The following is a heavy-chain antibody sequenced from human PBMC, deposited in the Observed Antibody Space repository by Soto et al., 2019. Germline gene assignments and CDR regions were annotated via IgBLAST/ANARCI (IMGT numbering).Heavy chain of an antibody. Sequence: PGGSLRLSCAASGFTFSSYTMNWVRQAPGKGLEGISYISSISTTIYYADSVKGRFTISRDNAKNSLYLQMNSLRDEDTAVYFCARDDGYNYGVRGQGTTVTVSS. CDR3: ARDDGYNYGV. V-gene: IGHV3-48*02. CDR2: ISSISTTI. J-gene: IGHJ6*02. CDR1: GFTFSSYT. D-gene: IGHD5-18*01.